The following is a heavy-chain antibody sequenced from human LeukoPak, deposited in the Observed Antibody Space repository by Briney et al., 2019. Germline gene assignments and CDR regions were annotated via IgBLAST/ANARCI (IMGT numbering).Heavy chain of an antibody. Sequence: SQTLSLTCAVSGGSISSGGYSWSWIRQPPGKGLEWIGYIYHSGSTYYNPSLKSRVTISVDRSKNQFSLKLSSVTAADTAVYCCARAEQLLWFGESSSGAFDIWGRGTMVTVSS. D-gene: IGHD3-10*01. J-gene: IGHJ3*02. CDR1: GGSISSGGYS. V-gene: IGHV4-30-2*01. CDR2: IYHSGST. CDR3: ARAEQLLWFGESSSGAFDI.